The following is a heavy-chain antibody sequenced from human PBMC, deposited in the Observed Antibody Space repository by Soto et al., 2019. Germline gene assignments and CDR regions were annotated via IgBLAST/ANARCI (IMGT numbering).Heavy chain of an antibody. D-gene: IGHD3-16*02. V-gene: IGHV4-39*01. CDR2: IRYSGSA. CDR3: ASAIVIHAPYYYYYGMDV. J-gene: IGHJ6*02. Sequence: SETLSLTCTVSGGSISRSSDCWGWIRQPPGEGLEWLGTIRYSGSAYYSPSLKSRIIISIDTSNSQFSLKLSSVTAADTAVYYCASAIVIHAPYYYYYGMDVWGQGTTVTVS. CDR1: GGSISRSSDC.